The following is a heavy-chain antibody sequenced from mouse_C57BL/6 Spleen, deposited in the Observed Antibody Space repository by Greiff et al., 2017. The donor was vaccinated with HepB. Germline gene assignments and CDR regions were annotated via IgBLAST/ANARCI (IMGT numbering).Heavy chain of an antibody. Sequence: QVQLQQPGAELVRPGTSVKLSCKASGYTFTSYWMHWVKQRPGQGLEWIGVIDPSDSYTNYNQKFKGKATLTVDTSSSTAYMQLSSLTSEDSAVYYCARDAITTVVAKDWFAYWGQGTLVTVSA. CDR2: IDPSDSYT. V-gene: IGHV1-59*01. J-gene: IGHJ3*01. CDR3: ARDAITTVVAKDWFAY. CDR1: GYTFTSYW. D-gene: IGHD1-1*01.